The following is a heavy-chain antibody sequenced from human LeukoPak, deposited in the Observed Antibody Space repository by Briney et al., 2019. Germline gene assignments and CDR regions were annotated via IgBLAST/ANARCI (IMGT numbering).Heavy chain of an antibody. D-gene: IGHD6-13*01. J-gene: IGHJ5*02. V-gene: IGHV3-7*01. Sequence: GGSLRLSCAASGFTFGNYWMSWVRQAPGKGLAWVGKIKEDASEKHYVDSVRGRFTISRDNARNSLYLQMNSLRAEDTAVYYCAAQPEFDPWGQGTLVTVSS. CDR3: AAQPEFDP. CDR2: IKEDASEK. CDR1: GFTFGNYW.